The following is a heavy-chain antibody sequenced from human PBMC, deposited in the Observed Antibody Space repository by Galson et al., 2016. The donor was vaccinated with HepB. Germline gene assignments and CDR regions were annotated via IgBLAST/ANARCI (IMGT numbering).Heavy chain of an antibody. CDR2: ISYSGNT. V-gene: IGHV4-31*03. CDR1: GASISSGVSY. Sequence: TLSLTCNVSGASISSGVSYWSWIRQHPGKGLEFIGYISYSGNTYYIPSLKSRVTISADTSTNHFSLTLSSVTAADPAVYYCARDPGGGGDGGNFDYWGPGTLVAVSS. D-gene: IGHD2-21*02. CDR3: ARDPGGGGDGGNFDY. J-gene: IGHJ4*02.